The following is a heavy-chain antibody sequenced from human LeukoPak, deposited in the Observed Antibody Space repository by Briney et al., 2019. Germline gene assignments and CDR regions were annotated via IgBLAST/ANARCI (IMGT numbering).Heavy chain of an antibody. J-gene: IGHJ3*02. V-gene: IGHV1-69*05. Sequence: GSSVKVSCKASGGTFSSYAISWVRQAPGQGLEWMGGIIPIFGTANYAQKFQGRVTITTDESTSTAYMELSSLRSEDTAVYYCARDCSSTSCHTADAFDIWGQGTMVTVSS. CDR2: IIPIFGTA. CDR3: ARDCSSTSCHTADAFDI. CDR1: GGTFSSYA. D-gene: IGHD2-2*02.